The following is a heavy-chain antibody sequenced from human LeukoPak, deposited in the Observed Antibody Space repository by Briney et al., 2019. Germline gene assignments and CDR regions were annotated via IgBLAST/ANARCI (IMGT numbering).Heavy chain of an antibody. D-gene: IGHD5-12*01. Sequence: SETLSLTCAVYGGSFSGYYWSWIRQPPGKGLEWIGEINHSGSTNYHPSYKSRVTISLDTSQNHFSLKLTSVTAADTAVYYCARSGRDVGFAFDIWGLGTLVTISS. J-gene: IGHJ3*02. CDR2: INHSGST. CDR3: ARSGRDVGFAFDI. CDR1: GGSFSGYY. V-gene: IGHV4-34*01.